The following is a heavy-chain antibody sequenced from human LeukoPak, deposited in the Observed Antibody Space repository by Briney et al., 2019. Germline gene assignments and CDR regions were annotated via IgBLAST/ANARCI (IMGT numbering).Heavy chain of an antibody. CDR3: ARGKENGWTTGRFDP. CDR1: GYTFTGYD. J-gene: IGHJ5*02. V-gene: IGHV1-8*01. Sequence: ASVKVSCKASGYTFTGYDISWVRQTTGQGLEWMGWMNANSGNTGYAQKFQGRVTMTRNTSRSTAYMVLGSLRSEDTALYCCARGKENGWTTGRFDPWGQGTLVTVSS. D-gene: IGHD1-14*01. CDR2: MNANSGNT.